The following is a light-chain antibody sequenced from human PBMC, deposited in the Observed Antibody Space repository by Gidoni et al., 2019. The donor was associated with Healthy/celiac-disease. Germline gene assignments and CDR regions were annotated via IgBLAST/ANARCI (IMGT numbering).Light chain of an antibody. CDR1: QSISSY. CDR2: AAS. Sequence: DIQTTQSPSSLSASVGDRVTITCRASQSISSYLNWYQQNTGKAPKLLIYAASSLQSGVPSRFRGSGSGTDFTLTISSLQPEDFATYYCQQSYSTPPSFGQGTKVEIK. J-gene: IGKJ1*01. V-gene: IGKV1-39*01. CDR3: QQSYSTPPS.